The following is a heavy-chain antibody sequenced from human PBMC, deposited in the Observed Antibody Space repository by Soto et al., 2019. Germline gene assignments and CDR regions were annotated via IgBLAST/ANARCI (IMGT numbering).Heavy chain of an antibody. J-gene: IGHJ4*02. CDR2: INTDGSAK. D-gene: IGHD1-1*01. CDR1: GLTFRSYW. CDR3: ARRNLFDY. V-gene: IGHV3-74*01. Sequence: PGGSLRLSCAASGLTFRSYWMHWVRQAPGKGLVWVSRINTDGSAKYYVDSVKGRFTISRDNAKNSFYLQMNSLRVEDTAVYYCARRNLFDYWGQGTLVTVSS.